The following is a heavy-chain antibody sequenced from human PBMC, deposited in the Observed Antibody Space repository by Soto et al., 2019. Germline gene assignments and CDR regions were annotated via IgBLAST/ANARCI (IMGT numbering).Heavy chain of an antibody. CDR2: IYYSGST. D-gene: IGHD6-6*01. CDR1: GGSISSGGYY. CDR3: ARDQWVEMAARRDYYYYYGMDV. Sequence: PSETLSLTCTVSGGSISSGGYYWSWIRQHPGKGLEWIGYIYYSGSTYYNPSLKSRVTISVDTSKNQFSLKLSSVTAADTAVYYCARDQWVEMAARRDYYYYYGMDVWGQGTTVTVSS. V-gene: IGHV4-31*03. J-gene: IGHJ6*02.